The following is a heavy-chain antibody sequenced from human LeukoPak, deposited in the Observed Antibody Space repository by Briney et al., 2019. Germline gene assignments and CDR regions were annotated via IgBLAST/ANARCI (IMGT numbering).Heavy chain of an antibody. CDR3: ARGIFRPLNDAFDI. V-gene: IGHV4-38-2*02. D-gene: IGHD3-3*02. Sequence: AETLSLTCTVSGYSISSGYYWGWIRQPPGKGLEWIGSIYHSGSTYYIPFLKSRVTISVDTSKLQFSLKLSSVTAADTAVYYCARGIFRPLNDAFDIWGQGTMVTVSS. CDR2: IYHSGST. J-gene: IGHJ3*02. CDR1: GYSISSGYY.